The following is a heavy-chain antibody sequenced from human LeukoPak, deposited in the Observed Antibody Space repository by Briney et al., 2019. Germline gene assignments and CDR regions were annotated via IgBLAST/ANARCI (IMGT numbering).Heavy chain of an antibody. D-gene: IGHD3-10*01. V-gene: IGHV4-30-2*01. CDR2: IYHSGST. J-gene: IGHJ4*02. CDR3: ARAGTDYYGSGSYYLDY. Sequence: SQTLSLTCAVSGGSISSGGYSWSWIRQPPGKGLEWIGYIYHSGSTYYNPSLKSRVTISVDRSKNQFSLKLSSVTAADTAVYYCARAGTDYYGSGSYYLDYWGQGTLVTVSS. CDR1: GGSISSGGYS.